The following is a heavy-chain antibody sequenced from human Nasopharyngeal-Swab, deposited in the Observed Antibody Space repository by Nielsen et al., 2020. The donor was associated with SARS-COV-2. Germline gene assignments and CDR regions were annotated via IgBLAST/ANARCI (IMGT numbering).Heavy chain of an antibody. J-gene: IGHJ5*02. CDR2: INQRGST. V-gene: IGHV4-34*01. CDR1: GGSFSGYY. CDR3: ARSETATGAKRGDWFDP. Sequence: GSLRLSCAIYGGSFSGYYWSWIRQPPGKGLEWIGEINQRGSTDYNPSLKSRVTISVDTSKNQFSLKLTSVTAADTAAYYCARSETATGAKRGDWFDPWGQGTLVTVSS. D-gene: IGHD4/OR15-4a*01.